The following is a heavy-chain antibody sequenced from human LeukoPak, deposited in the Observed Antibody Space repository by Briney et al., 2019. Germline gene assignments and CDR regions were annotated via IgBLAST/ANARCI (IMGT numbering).Heavy chain of an antibody. V-gene: IGHV3-21*01. D-gene: IGHD3-10*02. J-gene: IGHJ4*02. CDR3: ARSSFVRGVVLYYFDY. CDR1: GFTFSSYS. Sequence: GGSLRLSCAASGFTFSSYSMNWVRQAPGKGLEWVSSISSSSNYMYYADSVKGRFTISRDNAKNSLYLQMSSLRAEDTAVYYCARSSFVRGVVLYYFDYWGQGTLVTVSS. CDR2: ISSSSNYM.